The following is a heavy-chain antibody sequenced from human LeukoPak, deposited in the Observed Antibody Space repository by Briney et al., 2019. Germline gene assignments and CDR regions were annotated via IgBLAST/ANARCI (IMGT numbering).Heavy chain of an antibody. CDR1: GGFISSSSYY. V-gene: IGHV4-39*02. CDR2: IYYTGST. D-gene: IGHD3-22*01. Sequence: KPSETLSLTCTISGGFISSSSYYWGWIRQPPGKGLEWIGDIYYTGSTYYNASLKSRVSISIDTSNNHFSLKLSSVTAADTALYYCAGRRYYDSTGYLDWGQGTLVTVSS. CDR3: AGRRYYDSTGYLD. J-gene: IGHJ1*01.